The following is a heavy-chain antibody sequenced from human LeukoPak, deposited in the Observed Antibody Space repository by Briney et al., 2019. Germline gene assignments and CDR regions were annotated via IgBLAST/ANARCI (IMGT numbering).Heavy chain of an antibody. D-gene: IGHD5-24*01. CDR1: GFAFSNYA. J-gene: IGHJ4*02. Sequence: PGGSLRLSCAASGFAFSNYAMTWVRQAPGKGLEWVSVISGRGDGTHYADSVKGRFSISRDNAKTSLYLQMNSLRAEDTAVYYCATHGYNSLDYWGQGTLVTVSS. CDR2: ISGRGDGT. CDR3: ATHGYNSLDY. V-gene: IGHV3-23*01.